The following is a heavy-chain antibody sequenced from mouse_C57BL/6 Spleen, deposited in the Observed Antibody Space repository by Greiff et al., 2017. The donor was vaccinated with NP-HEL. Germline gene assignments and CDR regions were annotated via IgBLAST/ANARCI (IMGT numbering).Heavy chain of an antibody. D-gene: IGHD1-1*01. Sequence: EVMLVESGGGLVKPGGSLKLSCAASGFTFSDYGMHWVRQAPEKGLEWVAYISSGSSTIYYADTVKGRFTISRDNAKNTLFLQMTSLRSEDTAMYYCARCYYYGSSPDYWGQGTTLTVSS. J-gene: IGHJ2*01. V-gene: IGHV5-17*01. CDR2: ISSGSSTI. CDR3: ARCYYYGSSPDY. CDR1: GFTFSDYG.